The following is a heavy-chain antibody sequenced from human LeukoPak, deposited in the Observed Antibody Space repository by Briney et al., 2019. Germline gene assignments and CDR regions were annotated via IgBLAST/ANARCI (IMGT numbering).Heavy chain of an antibody. V-gene: IGHV3-21*01. CDR2: SISGTRFT. CDR1: EFTFSRYR. Sequence: GGSLRLSCAASEFTFSRYRMNWVRQAPGAGLEWVASSISGTRFTFYADSVKGRFTISRDNSKNTLYLQMNSLRAEDTAVYYCARGPNYDSSGNLGYWGQGTLVTVSS. CDR3: ARGPNYDSSGNLGY. J-gene: IGHJ4*02. D-gene: IGHD3-22*01.